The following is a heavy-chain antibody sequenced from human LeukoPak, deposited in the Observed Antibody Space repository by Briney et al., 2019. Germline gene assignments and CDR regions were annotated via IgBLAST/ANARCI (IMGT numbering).Heavy chain of an antibody. J-gene: IGHJ4*02. CDR3: GRASGSYDSGGYLDY. V-gene: IGHV3-74*01. Sequence: PGGSLRLSCAASGFTFSRYWIIWGRRAPARGLVCVTQIDSDGSYTNYADSEKRRFTSSREIAHHTLYLQMHSMRAEEPAVFYCGRASGSYDSGGYLDYWGQGSLVTVSS. D-gene: IGHD3-22*01. CDR2: IDSDGSYT. CDR1: GFTFSRYW.